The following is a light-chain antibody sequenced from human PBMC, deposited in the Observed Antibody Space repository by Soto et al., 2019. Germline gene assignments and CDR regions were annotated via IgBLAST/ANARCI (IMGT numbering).Light chain of an antibody. V-gene: IGKV3-20*01. J-gene: IGKJ3*01. Sequence: EILLTQSPGTLSLSPGERAILSCRASQSLSNRYLAWYQQMPGRAPRLLIHGASIRAAGIPDRFSGSGSGTDFTLTINRLEPEDFAVYYCHHYDNSPPFPVGPGTRVDI. CDR3: HHYDNSPPFP. CDR2: GAS. CDR1: QSLSNRY.